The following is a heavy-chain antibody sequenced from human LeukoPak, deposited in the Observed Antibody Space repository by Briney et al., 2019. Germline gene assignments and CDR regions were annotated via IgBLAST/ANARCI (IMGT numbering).Heavy chain of an antibody. D-gene: IGHD5-24*01. J-gene: IGHJ4*02. CDR1: GASISSSY. Sequence: PSETLSLTCSVSGASISSSYWTWIRQPPGKGLEWIGYVYYTGSTNFNPSLKSRVTMSLDTSRNQFSLKLTSLTAADTAVYYCARGAMATTPFFDYWGQGTLVTVSS. CDR2: VYYTGST. CDR3: ARGAMATTPFFDY. V-gene: IGHV4-59*01.